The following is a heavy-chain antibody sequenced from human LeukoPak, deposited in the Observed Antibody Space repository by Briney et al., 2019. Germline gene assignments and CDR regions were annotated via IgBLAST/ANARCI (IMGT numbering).Heavy chain of an antibody. Sequence: ISGRGCSTYYADSVKGRFTISRDNSKNTLYLQMNSLRAEDTAVYYCAKDAAYYYDSSGPGDYWGQGTLVTVSS. V-gene: IGHV3-23*01. CDR2: ISGRGCST. J-gene: IGHJ4*02. D-gene: IGHD3-22*01. CDR3: AKDAAYYYDSSGPGDY.